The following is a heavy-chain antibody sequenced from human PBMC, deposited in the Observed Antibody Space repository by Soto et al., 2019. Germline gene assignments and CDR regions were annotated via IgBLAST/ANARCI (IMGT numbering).Heavy chain of an antibody. D-gene: IGHD2-21*02. Sequence: EVQLLESGGGLVQPGGSLRLSCATSGFTFSSYAMSWVRQAPVKGLEWVSGISVSGDSRYDADSVKGRFTISRDNSRGTLYLQMSSLRAEDTAVYYCATIFRYGDPEYWGQGVLVTVSS. CDR2: ISVSGDSR. J-gene: IGHJ4*02. CDR3: ATIFRYGDPEY. CDR1: GFTFSSYA. V-gene: IGHV3-23*01.